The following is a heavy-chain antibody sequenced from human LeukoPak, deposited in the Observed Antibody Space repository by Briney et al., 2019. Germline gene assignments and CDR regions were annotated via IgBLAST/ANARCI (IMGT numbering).Heavy chain of an antibody. D-gene: IGHD1-26*01. CDR2: MIPIFGIA. Sequence: WVKVSCQACGRTFTSYAISWVRQAPGQGHEWMGRMIPIFGIANYEQKFQGRGAVSADKSTSPAYMEMSSLTAEDTSVCYCTRYRGSSPAFGYWGQGNPGSLSS. CDR1: GRTFTSYA. CDR3: TRYRGSSPAFGY. V-gene: IGHV1-69*04. J-gene: IGHJ4*02.